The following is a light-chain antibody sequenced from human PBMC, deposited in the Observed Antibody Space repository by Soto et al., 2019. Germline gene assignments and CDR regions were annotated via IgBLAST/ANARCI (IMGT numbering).Light chain of an antibody. CDR2: AAS. J-gene: IGKJ4*01. V-gene: IGKV1-17*01. CDR3: LQHNSYPLT. Sequence: DIPMTQSPSSLSASVGDRVTITCRASQGIRSDLGWYQQKPGTAPKSLIYAASNLRSGVPSRFSGSGSGTEFTLTISSLQPEDFATYYCLQHNSYPLTFGGGTKVEIK. CDR1: QGIRSD.